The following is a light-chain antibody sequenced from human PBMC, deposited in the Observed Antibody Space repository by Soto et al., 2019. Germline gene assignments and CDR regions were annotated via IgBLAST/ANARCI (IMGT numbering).Light chain of an antibody. V-gene: IGLV2-14*01. CDR1: SSDVGSYNY. Sequence: QSALTQPASVSGSPGQSITISCTRTSSDVGSYNYVSWYQQHPGKAPKLMIYEVSTRPSGVSSRFSGSKSGNTASLTISGLQAEDEADYYCSSYTSSSTVFGTGTKLTVL. CDR2: EVS. J-gene: IGLJ1*01. CDR3: SSYTSSSTV.